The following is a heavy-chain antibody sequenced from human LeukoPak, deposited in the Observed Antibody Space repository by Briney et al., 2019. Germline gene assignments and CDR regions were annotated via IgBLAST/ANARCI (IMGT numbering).Heavy chain of an antibody. CDR3: ARGYGDSIHFDY. CDR1: GFTFRSYW. D-gene: IGHD4-17*01. Sequence: PGGSLRLSCAASGFTFRSYWMSWVRQAPGKGLEWVANIKRDGSEKYYVDSVKGRFTISRDNAKNSLYLQMNSLRAEEAAVYYCARGYGDSIHFDYWGQGTLVTVSS. J-gene: IGHJ4*02. CDR2: IKRDGSEK. V-gene: IGHV3-7*04.